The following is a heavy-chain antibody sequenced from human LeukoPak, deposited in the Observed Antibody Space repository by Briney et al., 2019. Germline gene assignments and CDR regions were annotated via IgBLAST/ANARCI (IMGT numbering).Heavy chain of an antibody. CDR2: IYSGGTT. D-gene: IGHD6-19*01. CDR1: GFTVSSNY. V-gene: IGHV3-53*01. Sequence: GGSLRLSCAASGFTVSSNYMNWVRQAPGKGLEWVSIIYSGGTTYYADSVKGRFTTSRDNSKNTLYLQMNSLRVEDTAVYYCAGPTSGQSFDIWGQGTMVTVSS. J-gene: IGHJ3*02. CDR3: AGPTSGQSFDI.